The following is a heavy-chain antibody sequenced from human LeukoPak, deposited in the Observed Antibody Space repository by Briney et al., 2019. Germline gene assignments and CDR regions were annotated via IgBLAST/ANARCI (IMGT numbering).Heavy chain of an antibody. J-gene: IGHJ5*02. V-gene: IGHV3-21*01. Sequence: GGSLRLPCADPGFTFSSYSMNWVRQAPGKGLEWVSSISSSSSYIYYADSVKGRFTISRDNAKNSLYLQMNSLRAEDTAVYYCARDPRAYYDFWSGYPYPSWGQGTLVTVSS. D-gene: IGHD3-3*01. CDR3: ARDPRAYYDFWSGYPYPS. CDR1: GFTFSSYS. CDR2: ISSSSSYI.